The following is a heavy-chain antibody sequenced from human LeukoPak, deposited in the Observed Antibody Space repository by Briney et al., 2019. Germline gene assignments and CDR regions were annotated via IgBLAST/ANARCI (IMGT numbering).Heavy chain of an antibody. CDR1: GFTFSNYW. D-gene: IGHD1-20*01. CDR3: ARVTVSSSEVIFGY. CDR2: INSDGSTI. V-gene: IGHV3-74*01. Sequence: TGGSLRLSCAASGFTFSNYWMHWVRQAPGKGLVWVSRINSDGSTITYADSVKGRFTISRDNAKNKLYLQMNSLRAEDTAVYYCARVTVSSSEVIFGYWGQGSLVTVSS. J-gene: IGHJ4*02.